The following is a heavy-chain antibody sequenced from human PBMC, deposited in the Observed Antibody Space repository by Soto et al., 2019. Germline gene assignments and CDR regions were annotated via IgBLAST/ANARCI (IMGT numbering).Heavy chain of an antibody. CDR3: ATVLSPFWSGTKGYNADP. CDR1: GFTVSSNY. D-gene: IGHD3-3*01. J-gene: IGHJ5*02. CDR2: IYSGGST. Sequence: EVQLVESGGGLVQPGGSLRLSCAASGFTVSSNYMSWVRQAPGKGQEWVSVIYSGGSTYYADSVKGRFTISRHNSKNTLYLQMNSLRAEDTAVYYCATVLSPFWSGTKGYNADPWGQGTLVTVSS. V-gene: IGHV3-53*04.